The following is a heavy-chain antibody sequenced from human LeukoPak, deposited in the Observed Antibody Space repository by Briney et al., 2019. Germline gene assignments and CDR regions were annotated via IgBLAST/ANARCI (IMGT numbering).Heavy chain of an antibody. V-gene: IGHV4-4*07. CDR3: ASFTRQVVL. J-gene: IGHJ4*02. D-gene: IGHD6-13*01. CDR2: IYTSGST. CDR1: GGSISSFH. Sequence: SETLSLTCNVSGGSISSFHWSWIRQPAGKGLEWIGRIYTSGSTSYNSSLRSRVTVSVDTSKNQFSLKLSSVTAADTAVYYCASFTRQVVLWGQETLATVSS.